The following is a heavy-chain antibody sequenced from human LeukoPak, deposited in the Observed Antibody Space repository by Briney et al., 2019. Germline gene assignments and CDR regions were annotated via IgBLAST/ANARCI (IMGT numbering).Heavy chain of an antibody. D-gene: IGHD2-2*03. J-gene: IGHJ4*02. CDR3: ARDQTGQAWIY. Sequence: PGGSLRLSCEASGFTFSSYNMNWVRQAPGKGLEWVSSISTLSSYIYYADSMKGRFTVSRDNARNSLYLQMNSLRAEDTAVYYCARDQTGQAWIYWGQGTLVTVSS. CDR2: ISTLSSYI. V-gene: IGHV3-21*01. CDR1: GFTFSSYN.